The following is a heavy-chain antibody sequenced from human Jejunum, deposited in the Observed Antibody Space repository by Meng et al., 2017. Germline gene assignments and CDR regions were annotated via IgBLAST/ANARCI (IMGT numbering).Heavy chain of an antibody. J-gene: IGHJ3*01. Sequence: GGSLRLSCAASGFTFSSHWMHWVRQAPGKGLVWVARIRYDGGDTSYADSVKGRFTISRDNAKNTLDLQMNSLRAEDTAVYYCARDLVSGSGSLLWGQGTMVTVSS. CDR3: ARDLVSGSGSLL. CDR2: IRYDGGDT. D-gene: IGHD3-10*01. V-gene: IGHV3-74*01. CDR1: GFTFSSHW.